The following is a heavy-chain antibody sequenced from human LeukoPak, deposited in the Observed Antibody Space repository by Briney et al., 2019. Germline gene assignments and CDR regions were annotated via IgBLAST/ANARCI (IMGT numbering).Heavy chain of an antibody. CDR3: ARVTRHGGHFDY. CDR2: ITSGSTN. Sequence: GGSLRLSCTASGFTFSSYEMNWVRQAPGKGLEWVSYITSGSTNYYADSVKGRFTISRDNAKNSLYLQMNSLRAEDTAVYYCARVTRHGGHFDYWGQGNLVTVS. D-gene: IGHD4-23*01. CDR1: GFTFSSYE. V-gene: IGHV3-48*03. J-gene: IGHJ4*02.